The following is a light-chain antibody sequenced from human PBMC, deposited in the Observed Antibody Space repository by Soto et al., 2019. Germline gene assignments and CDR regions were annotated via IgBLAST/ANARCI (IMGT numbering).Light chain of an antibody. Sequence: EIVLTQFPGTLSLSPGERATLSCRASQSVGRNYVAWYQQKPGQAPRVIIYAASNRASGIPDRFSGSGSGSDITLHISRLEPEDFAVYYCRQYGTSPWGFGQGTKVEIK. V-gene: IGKV3-20*01. CDR2: AAS. CDR1: QSVGRNY. CDR3: RQYGTSPWG. J-gene: IGKJ1*01.